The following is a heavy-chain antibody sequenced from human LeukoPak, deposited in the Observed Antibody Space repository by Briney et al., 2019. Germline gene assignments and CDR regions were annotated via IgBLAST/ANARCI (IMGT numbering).Heavy chain of an antibody. CDR3: ARDRGYSGYDLDY. Sequence: GVLRLSCAASGFIFSSYTMNWVRQAPGKGLEWVSSISSSSSYIYYADSVKGRFTISRDNAKNSLYLQMNSLRAEDTAVYYCARDRGYSGYDLDYWGQGTLVTVSS. CDR1: GFIFSSYT. CDR2: ISSSSSYI. V-gene: IGHV3-21*01. J-gene: IGHJ4*02. D-gene: IGHD5-12*01.